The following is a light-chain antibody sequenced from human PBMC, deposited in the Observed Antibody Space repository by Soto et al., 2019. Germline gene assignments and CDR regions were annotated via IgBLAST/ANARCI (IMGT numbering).Light chain of an antibody. CDR3: AAWDDSLNGSNYV. J-gene: IGLJ1*01. CDR2: SNN. CDR1: RSKIGSNT. V-gene: IGLV1-44*01. Sequence: QSSLHQPPSSSETPGQRATISFSGSRSKIGSNTVNWYQQLAGPPPKLPIYSNNQRPLGVPDRFSCSKSGTSASLAISGIQSEDEDDYYCAAWDDSLNGSNYVFGTGTKVIVL.